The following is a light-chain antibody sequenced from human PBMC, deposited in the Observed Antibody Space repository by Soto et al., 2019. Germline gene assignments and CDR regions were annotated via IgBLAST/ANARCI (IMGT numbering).Light chain of an antibody. Sequence: QSVLTQPASVSGSPGQSITLSCTGTGDDIGGYYYVSWYQHHPGKVPKLMIYEVRNRPSGVSHRFSGSKSGNTGSLTISGLQAEDEADYYWSSYTSTNILIFGGGTKLTFL. CDR1: GDDIGGYYY. CDR3: SSYTSTNILI. V-gene: IGLV2-14*01. CDR2: EVR. J-gene: IGLJ2*01.